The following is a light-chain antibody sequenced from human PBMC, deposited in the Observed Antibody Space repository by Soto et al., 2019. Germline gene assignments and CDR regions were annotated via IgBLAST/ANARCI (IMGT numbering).Light chain of an antibody. Sequence: QSVLTQPPSVSAAPGQKVTISCSGSSSNIGNNYVSWYQQLPGTAPKLLIYDNNKRPSGIPDRFSGSKSGTSATLGITGLQTGDEADYYCGTWDSSLSAGWGVFGTGTKVTVL. CDR3: GTWDSSLSAGWGV. V-gene: IGLV1-51*01. CDR2: DNN. CDR1: SSNIGNNY. J-gene: IGLJ1*01.